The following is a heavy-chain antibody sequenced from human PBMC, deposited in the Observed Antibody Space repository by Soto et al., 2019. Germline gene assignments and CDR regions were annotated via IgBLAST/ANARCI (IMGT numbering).Heavy chain of an antibody. D-gene: IGHD1-7*01. CDR1: GDSVSSNSAA. CDR2: TYYRSRWYN. V-gene: IGHV6-1*01. J-gene: IGHJ6*03. Sequence: SQTLSLTCAISGDSVSSNSAAWNWIRQSPSRGLEWLGRTYYRSRWYNDYAVSVKSRITINLDTSKNQFSLHLNSVTPEDTAVYYCAGTTSLQWYYMDVWGKGTTVTVSS. CDR3: AGTTSLQWYYMDV.